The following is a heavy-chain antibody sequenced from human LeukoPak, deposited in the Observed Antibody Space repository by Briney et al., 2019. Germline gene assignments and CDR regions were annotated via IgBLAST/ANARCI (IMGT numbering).Heavy chain of an antibody. J-gene: IGHJ4*02. CDR3: ATGGAQFGRFEY. V-gene: IGHV3-7*01. CDR2: IKEDGSDI. CDR1: GFTFSGHT. D-gene: IGHD3-10*01. Sequence: GGSLRLSCAVSGFTFSGHTMTWVRQAPGKALEWVARIKEDGSDIYYVDSVKGRFTISRDNAKNSLYLQMDSLKAEDTAVYYCATGGAQFGRFEYWGQGSLVTVSS.